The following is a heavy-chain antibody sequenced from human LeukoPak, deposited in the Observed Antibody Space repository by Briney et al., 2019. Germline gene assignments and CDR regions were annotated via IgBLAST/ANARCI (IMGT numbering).Heavy chain of an antibody. CDR1: GGSFSGYY. CDR3: ARGVRRRPFDP. Sequence: SETLSLTCAVYGGSFSGYYWSWIRQPPGKGLEWIGEINHSGSTNYNPSLKSRVTISVDTSKNQFSLKLSSVTAADTAVYYCARGVRRRPFDPWGQGTLVTVSS. D-gene: IGHD6-25*01. J-gene: IGHJ5*02. CDR2: INHSGST. V-gene: IGHV4-34*01.